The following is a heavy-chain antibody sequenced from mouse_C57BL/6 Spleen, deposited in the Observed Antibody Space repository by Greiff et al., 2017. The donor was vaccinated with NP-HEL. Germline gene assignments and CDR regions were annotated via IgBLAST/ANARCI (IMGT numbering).Heavy chain of an antibody. CDR2: IRSKSNNYAT. CDR3: VRNWDGYYYAMDY. V-gene: IGHV10-1*01. D-gene: IGHD4-1*01. J-gene: IGHJ4*01. Sequence: EVQLVESGGGLVQPKGSLKLSCAASGFSFNTYAMNWVRQAPGQGLEWVARIRSKSNNYATYYADSVKDRFTISRDDSESMLYLQMNNLKTEDTAMYYCVRNWDGYYYAMDYWGQGTSVTVSS. CDR1: GFSFNTYA.